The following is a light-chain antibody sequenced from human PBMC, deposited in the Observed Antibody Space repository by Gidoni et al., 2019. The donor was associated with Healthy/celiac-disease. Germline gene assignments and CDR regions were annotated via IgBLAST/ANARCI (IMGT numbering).Light chain of an antibody. J-gene: IGKJ2*01. CDR2: GAS. CDR1: QSVSSN. Sequence: EIVRTQSPATLSVSPGERATLSCRASQSVSSNLAWYQQQPGQAPRLLIYGASTRATGIPARFSGSGSGTEFTLTISSLQSEDFAVYYCQQYNNWPRTFGQGTKLEIK. V-gene: IGKV3-15*01. CDR3: QQYNNWPRT.